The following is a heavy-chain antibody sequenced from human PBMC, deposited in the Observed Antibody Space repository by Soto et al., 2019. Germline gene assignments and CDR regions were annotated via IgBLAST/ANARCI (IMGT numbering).Heavy chain of an antibody. D-gene: IGHD3-22*01. CDR1: GFTFSSYA. CDR2: ISDDGSNK. Sequence: QVQLVESGGGVVQPGRSLRLSCAASGFTFSSYAMHWVRQAPGKGLEWVAVISDDGSNKYYADSVKGRFTIARDNSKNTLYLQMNSLRAEDTAVYYCARGAVNYYYYYGMDVWGQGTTVTVSS. CDR3: ARGAVNYYYYYGMDV. V-gene: IGHV3-30-3*01. J-gene: IGHJ6*02.